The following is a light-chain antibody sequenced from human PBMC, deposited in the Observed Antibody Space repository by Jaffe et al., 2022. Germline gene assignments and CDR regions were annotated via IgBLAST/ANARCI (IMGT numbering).Light chain of an antibody. J-gene: IGKJ1*01. V-gene: IGKV3-15*01. Sequence: EIVMTQSPDTLSVSPGERATLSCRASQSVNSNLAWYQQKPDQAPRLLIYGASTRATGIPARFSGSGSGTEFTLTISSLQSEDFALYYCQQYNDWPSWTFGQGTKVESK. CDR2: GAS. CDR3: QQYNDWPSWT. CDR1: QSVNSN.